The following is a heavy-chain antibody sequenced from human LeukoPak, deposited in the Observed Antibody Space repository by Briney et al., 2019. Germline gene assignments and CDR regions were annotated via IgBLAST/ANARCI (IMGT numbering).Heavy chain of an antibody. CDR2: ITGSSSAM. V-gene: IGHV3-48*01. Sequence: PGGSPRLSCAASGFSFSSYSMNWVRQAPGKGLEWVSYITGSSSAMHYADSVKGRFTISRDNVKNSLYPQMNSLRAEDTAVYYCARKSGSSGYPFDYWGQGTLVTVST. D-gene: IGHD3-22*01. J-gene: IGHJ4*02. CDR1: GFSFSSYS. CDR3: ARKSGSSGYPFDY.